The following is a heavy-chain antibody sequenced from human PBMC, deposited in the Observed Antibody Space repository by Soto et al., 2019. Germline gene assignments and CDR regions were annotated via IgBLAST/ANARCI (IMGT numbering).Heavy chain of an antibody. J-gene: IGHJ4*02. CDR1: GFTFTSSA. V-gene: IGHV1-58*02. D-gene: IGHD3-16*01. CDR3: VSVSDYIWGAGGYFDY. Sequence: SVKVSCKASGFTFTSSAMQWVRQARGQRLEWIGWIVVGSGNTNYAQKFQERVTITRDMSTSTAYMELSSLRSEDTAVYYCVSVSDYIWGAGGYFDYWGQGTLVTVSS. CDR2: IVVGSGNT.